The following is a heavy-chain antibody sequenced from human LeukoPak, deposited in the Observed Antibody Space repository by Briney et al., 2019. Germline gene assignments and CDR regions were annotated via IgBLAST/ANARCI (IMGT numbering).Heavy chain of an antibody. CDR1: GYTLTGYY. D-gene: IGHD3-10*01. J-gene: IGHJ4*02. Sequence: ASVKVSCKASGYTLTGYYMHWVRQAPGQGLEWMGWINPNSGGTNYAQKFQGRVTMTRDTSISTAYMELSRLRSDDTAVYYCARGLWFGDNGDYWGQGTLVTVSS. CDR3: ARGLWFGDNGDY. CDR2: INPNSGGT. V-gene: IGHV1-2*02.